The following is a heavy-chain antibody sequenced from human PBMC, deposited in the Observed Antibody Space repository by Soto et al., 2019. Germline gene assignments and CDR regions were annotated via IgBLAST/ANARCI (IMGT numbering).Heavy chain of an antibody. CDR1: GGSISSYY. Sequence: QVQLQESGPGLVKPSETLSLTCTVSGGSISSYYWSWIRQPPGKGLEWIGYIYYSGSTNYNPSLKSRATRSVDTSKSQFSLKLSSVTAADTAVYYCARVGYYYGSGSNWFDPWGQGTLVTVSS. D-gene: IGHD3-10*01. CDR2: IYYSGST. CDR3: ARVGYYYGSGSNWFDP. V-gene: IGHV4-59*01. J-gene: IGHJ5*02.